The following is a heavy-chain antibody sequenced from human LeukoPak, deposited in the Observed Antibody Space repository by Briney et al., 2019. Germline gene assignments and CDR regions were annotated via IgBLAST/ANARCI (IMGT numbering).Heavy chain of an antibody. CDR3: TTLNFHDT. V-gene: IGHV3-48*01. J-gene: IGHJ5*02. Sequence: TGGSLRLSCAASGFTFSSYAMSWVRQAPGKGLEWVSYITSGSTSIYYADSVKGRFTISRDDAKNSLYLQMNSLRVEDTAIYYCTTLNFHDTWGQGTLVTVSS. CDR1: GFTFSSYA. D-gene: IGHD3-9*01. CDR2: ITSGSTSI.